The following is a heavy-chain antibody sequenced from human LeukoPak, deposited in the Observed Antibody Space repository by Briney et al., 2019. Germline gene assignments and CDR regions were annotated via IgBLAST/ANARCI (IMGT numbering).Heavy chain of an antibody. CDR1: GGSFSGYY. V-gene: IGHV4-34*01. CDR3: ARGDHFFDY. CDR2: INHSGST. J-gene: IGHJ4*02. Sequence: PSETLSLTCAVYGGSFSGYYWSWIRQPPGKGLEWIGEINHSGSTNYNPSLKSRVTISVDTSKNQFSLRLNSVIAADTAVYYCARGDHFFDYWGQGILVTVSP.